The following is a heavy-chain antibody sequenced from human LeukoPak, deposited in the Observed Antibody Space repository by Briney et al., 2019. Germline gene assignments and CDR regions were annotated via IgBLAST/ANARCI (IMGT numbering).Heavy chain of an antibody. J-gene: IGHJ4*02. V-gene: IGHV3-11*06. CDR3: TRDTPWAY. CDR1: GFTFSDYY. CDR2: ISPSTSYI. Sequence: GGSLRLSCAASGFTFSDYYMSWIRQAPGKGLEWVSSISPSTSYIYYADSVKGRFTISRDNAKNSLYLQMNSLRVEDTAVYFCTRDTPWAYWGQGTLVTVSS.